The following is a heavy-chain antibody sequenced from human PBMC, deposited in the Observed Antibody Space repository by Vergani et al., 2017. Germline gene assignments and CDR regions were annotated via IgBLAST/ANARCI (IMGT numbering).Heavy chain of an antibody. CDR1: GFRVTTYY. Sequence: EVQLLQSEGGLAQPGGSLRVSCSASGFRVTTYYMSWVRQAPGKGLEWVSVIKSDGRTSYAESVRGRFTISRDTSRNAVYLQMNILRVEDTGVYYCTRSECSGTTCYGHYFDLWGHGILVTVSS. CDR2: IKSDGRT. V-gene: IGHV3-66*02. J-gene: IGHJ4*01. CDR3: TRSECSGTTCYGHYFDL. D-gene: IGHD2-15*01.